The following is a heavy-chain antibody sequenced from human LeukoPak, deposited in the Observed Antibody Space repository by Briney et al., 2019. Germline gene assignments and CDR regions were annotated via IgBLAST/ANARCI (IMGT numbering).Heavy chain of an antibody. CDR3: ARASLAYCGGDCAERWFDP. D-gene: IGHD2-21*02. CDR2: IYYSGST. Sequence: SETLSLTCTVSGGSISSYYWSWIRQPPGNGLEWIGYIYYSGSTNYNPSLKSRVTISVDTSKNQFSLKLSSVTAADTAVYYCARASLAYCGGDCAERWFDPWGQGTLVTVSS. J-gene: IGHJ5*02. CDR1: GGSISSYY. V-gene: IGHV4-59*01.